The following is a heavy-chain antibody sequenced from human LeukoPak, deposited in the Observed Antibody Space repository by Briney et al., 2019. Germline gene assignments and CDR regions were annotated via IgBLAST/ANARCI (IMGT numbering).Heavy chain of an antibody. CDR3: AGDRRETMIVVAVFDY. D-gene: IGHD3-22*01. V-gene: IGHV3-48*03. CDR2: ISSSGSTI. J-gene: IGHJ4*02. Sequence: GGSLRLSCAASGFTFSSYEMNWVRQAPGKGLEWVSYISSSGSTIYYADSVKGRFTISRDNAKNSLYLQMNSLRAEDTAVYYCAGDRRETMIVVAVFDYWGQGTLVTVSS. CDR1: GFTFSSYE.